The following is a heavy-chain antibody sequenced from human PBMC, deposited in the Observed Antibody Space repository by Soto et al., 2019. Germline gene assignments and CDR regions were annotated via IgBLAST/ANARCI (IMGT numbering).Heavy chain of an antibody. CDR3: ARHRGGLYFDFDD. D-gene: IGHD3-16*01. CDR1: GGSISSSSYY. CDR2: IYYSGST. V-gene: IGHV4-39*01. Sequence: SETLSLTCTVSGGSISSSSYYWGWIRQPPGKGLEWIGSIYYSGSTYYNPSLKSRVTKFVDTSKNQFSLKLSSVTAADTAVYYGARHRGGLYFDFDDWGQGTLVTVSS. J-gene: IGHJ4*01.